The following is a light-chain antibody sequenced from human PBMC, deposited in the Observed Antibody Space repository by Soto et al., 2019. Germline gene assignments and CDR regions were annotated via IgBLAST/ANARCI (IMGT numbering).Light chain of an antibody. Sequence: QSLLTQPPSASGTPGQRVTISCSGSSSNIGSNYVYWYQQLPGTAPKLLIYRNNQRPSGVPDRFSGSKSGTSASLAISGLRSEDEADYYCAAWDDSLSGPRLVFGGGTKLTVL. CDR3: AAWDDSLSGPRLV. CDR1: SSNIGSNY. J-gene: IGLJ2*01. V-gene: IGLV1-47*01. CDR2: RNN.